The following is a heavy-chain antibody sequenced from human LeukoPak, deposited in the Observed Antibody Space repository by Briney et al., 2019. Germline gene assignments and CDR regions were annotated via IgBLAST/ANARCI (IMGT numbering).Heavy chain of an antibody. CDR2: ISPTGSTT. D-gene: IGHD6-6*01. V-gene: IGHV3-74*01. CDR1: GFTFNSYN. CDR3: ARGPNSNWSGLDF. Sequence: GGSLRLSCAASGFTFNSYNMNWVRQAPGKGLVWVSRISPTGSTTSYADSVKGRFTVSRDNAKNTLYLQVNNLRAEDTAVYYCARGPNSNWSGLDFWGQGTLLTVSS. J-gene: IGHJ4*02.